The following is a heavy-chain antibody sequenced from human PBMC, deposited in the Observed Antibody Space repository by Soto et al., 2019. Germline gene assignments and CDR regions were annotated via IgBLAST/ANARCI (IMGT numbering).Heavy chain of an antibody. V-gene: IGHV4-4*02. Sequence: KPSETLSLTCAVSGGSSTSANWWTWVRQPPGGGLEWIGEISHSGITNYKASLKSRVTMSVDKTKNDVSLKLTSVTAADTAVYYCARVLRGWFDPWGQGTPVTVSS. J-gene: IGHJ5*02. CDR3: ARVLRGWFDP. CDR2: ISHSGIT. CDR1: GGSSTSANW.